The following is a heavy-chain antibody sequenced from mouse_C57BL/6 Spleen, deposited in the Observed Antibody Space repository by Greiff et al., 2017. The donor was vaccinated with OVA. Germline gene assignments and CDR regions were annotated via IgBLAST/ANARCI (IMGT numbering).Heavy chain of an antibody. CDR3: AREAGTTNAMDY. CDR1: GYTFTRYN. D-gene: IGHD3-3*01. CDR2: IYPGNGAT. J-gene: IGHJ4*01. V-gene: IGHV1-12*01. Sequence: QVQLQQSGAELVRPGASVKMSCKASGYTFTRYNMHWVKQTPRQGLEWIGAIYPGNGATFYNQKFKGKATLTVDKSSSPAYMQLSSLTSEDSAVCFWAREAGTTNAMDYWGQGTSVTVSS.